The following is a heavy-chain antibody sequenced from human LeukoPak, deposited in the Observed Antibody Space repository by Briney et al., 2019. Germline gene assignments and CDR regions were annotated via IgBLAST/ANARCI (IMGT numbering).Heavy chain of an antibody. D-gene: IGHD2-15*01. CDR2: MRYGGSNK. CDR3: AKDLGYCSGGSGSPGTGDFDY. V-gene: IGHV3-30*02. J-gene: IGHJ4*02. Sequence: GGSLRLSCAASGFTFNSYGMHWARRAPGKGVEWVAFMRYGGSNKYYADSVRGGFTISRDNSKKTLHMQMSSLKAEDTAVYYCAKDLGYCSGGSGSPGTGDFDYWGQGTLVTVSS. CDR1: GFTFNSYG.